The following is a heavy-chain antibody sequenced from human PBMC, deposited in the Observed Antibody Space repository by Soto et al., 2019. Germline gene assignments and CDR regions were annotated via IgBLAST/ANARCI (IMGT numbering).Heavy chain of an antibody. D-gene: IGHD3-22*01. V-gene: IGHV4-34*01. CDR2: INHSGST. Sequence: SETLSLTCAVYVGSFSCYYWSWIRQPPGKGLEWIGEINHSGSTNYNPSLKSRVTISVDTSKNQFSLKLSSVTAADTAVYYCARGKAYYDSSGYRYYFDYWGQGTLVTVSS. CDR1: VGSFSCYY. CDR3: ARGKAYYDSSGYRYYFDY. J-gene: IGHJ4*02.